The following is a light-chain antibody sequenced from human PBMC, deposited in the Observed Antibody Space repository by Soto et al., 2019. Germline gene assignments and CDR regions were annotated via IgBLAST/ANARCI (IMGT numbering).Light chain of an antibody. CDR3: QQSNSFPLT. Sequence: DIQMTQSPSSLSAAVGDRVTIACQASQDIRNYLNWYQQKPGKAPKLLIYTASRLQSGVPSRFSGSGSGTDFTLTISSLQPEDFATYYCQQSNSFPLTFGQGTKVDI. CDR1: QDIRNY. J-gene: IGKJ1*01. CDR2: TAS. V-gene: IGKV1-39*01.